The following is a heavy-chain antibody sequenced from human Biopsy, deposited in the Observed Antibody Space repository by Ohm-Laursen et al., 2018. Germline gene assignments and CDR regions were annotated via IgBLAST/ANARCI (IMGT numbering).Heavy chain of an antibody. V-gene: IGHV4-39*01. CDR3: ARDYDTSGYYYVS. CDR1: GDSITTYY. Sequence: TLSLTCTVSGDSITTYYWNWIRQPPGKGLEWIGSIFYRGSTHYKPSLKSRVNISVDTSKNQFSLKLNSVTAADTAVYYCARDYDTSGYYYVSWGQGTLVTVSS. CDR2: IFYRGST. D-gene: IGHD3-22*01. J-gene: IGHJ5*02.